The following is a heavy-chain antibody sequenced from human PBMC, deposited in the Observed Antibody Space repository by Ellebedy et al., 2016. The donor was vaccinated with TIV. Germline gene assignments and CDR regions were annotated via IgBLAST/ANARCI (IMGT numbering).Heavy chain of an antibody. V-gene: IGHV3-30-3*01. CDR3: ARDERPDY. Sequence: PGGSLRLSCAASGFTFSSYAMHWVRQAPGKGLEWVAVISYDGSNKYYADSVKGRFTISRDNSKNTLYLQMNSLRAEDTAVYYCARDERPDYWGQGTLVTVSS. J-gene: IGHJ4*02. CDR2: ISYDGSNK. CDR1: GFTFSSYA.